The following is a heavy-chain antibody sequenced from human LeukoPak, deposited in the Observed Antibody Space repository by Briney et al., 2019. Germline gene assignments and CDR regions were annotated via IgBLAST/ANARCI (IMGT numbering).Heavy chain of an antibody. CDR2: IYDTGST. Sequence: SETLSLTCTVSGDSIRSNNYYWGWIRQPPGKGLEWIGSIYDTGSTFYNPSLKSRVIISVDTSKNQFSLKLSSVTAADTAVYYCQSRFLEWLLDYWGQGSLVTVSS. V-gene: IGHV4-39*01. D-gene: IGHD3-3*01. J-gene: IGHJ4*02. CDR3: QSRFLEWLLDY. CDR1: GDSIRSNNYY.